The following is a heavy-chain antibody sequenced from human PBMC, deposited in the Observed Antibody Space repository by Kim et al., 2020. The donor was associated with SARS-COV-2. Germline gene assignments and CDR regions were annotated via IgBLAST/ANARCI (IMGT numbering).Heavy chain of an antibody. D-gene: IGHD3-22*01. J-gene: IGHJ5*02. V-gene: IGHV4-30-2*04. CDR3: AREYYDSSGYQQGPYNWFDP. Sequence: RVTISVDTSKNQFSLKLSSVTAADTAVYYCAREYYDSSGYQQGPYNWFDPWGQGTLVTVSS.